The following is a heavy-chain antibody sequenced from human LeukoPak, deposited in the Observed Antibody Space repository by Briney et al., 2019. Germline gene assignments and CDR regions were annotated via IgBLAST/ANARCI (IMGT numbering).Heavy chain of an antibody. V-gene: IGHV4-34*01. Sequence: SETLSLTCAVYGGSFSGYYWSWIRQPPGKGLEWIGEINHSGSPNYNPSLKSRVTISVDTSKNQFSLKLSSVTAADTAVYYCARQGGDTMVRGVVRDWFDPWGQGTLVTVSS. J-gene: IGHJ5*02. D-gene: IGHD3-10*01. CDR3: ARQGGDTMVRGVVRDWFDP. CDR2: INHSGSP. CDR1: GGSFSGYY.